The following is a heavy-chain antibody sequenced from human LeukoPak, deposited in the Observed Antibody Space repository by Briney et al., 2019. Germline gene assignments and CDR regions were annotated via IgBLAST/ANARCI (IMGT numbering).Heavy chain of an antibody. J-gene: IGHJ4*02. CDR2: ISSSSSFM. CDR1: GFTFSRYV. V-gene: IGHV3-21*01. CDR3: AREDYASGTPTIDN. D-gene: IGHD3-10*01. Sequence: GGSLRLSCSASGFTFSRYVMMWVRQAPGKGLEWVSCISSSSSFMYYTDSVKGRFTISRDNAKNSLYLQMNSLRAEDAAVYYCAREDYASGTPTIDNWGQGPWSPSPQ.